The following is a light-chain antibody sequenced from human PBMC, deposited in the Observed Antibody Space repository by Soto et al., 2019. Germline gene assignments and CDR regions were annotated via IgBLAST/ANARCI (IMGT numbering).Light chain of an antibody. CDR2: AAS. Sequence: DIQMTQSPSSLSASVGDRVTITCLASQGISNDLAWYQQKPGKVTKLLIYAASTLQSGVPSRFSSSGSGTDFTLTLSSRKPEDVASYSCQQYNSDPLTFGPGTKVDIK. CDR1: QGISND. J-gene: IGKJ3*01. V-gene: IGKV1-27*01. CDR3: QQYNSDPLT.